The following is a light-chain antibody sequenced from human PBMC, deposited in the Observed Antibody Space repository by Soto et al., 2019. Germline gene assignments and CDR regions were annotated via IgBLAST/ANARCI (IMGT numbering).Light chain of an antibody. CDR3: QQYNNWPRT. CDR1: QSVSSY. Sequence: EVVLTQSPATLSLSPWERATLSCRASQSVSSYLAWYQQKPGQAPRLLIYDASNRATGIPARFSGSGSGTEFTLTISSLQSEDFAVYYCQQYNNWPRTFAQGTKVDIK. CDR2: DAS. J-gene: IGKJ1*01. V-gene: IGKV3D-15*01.